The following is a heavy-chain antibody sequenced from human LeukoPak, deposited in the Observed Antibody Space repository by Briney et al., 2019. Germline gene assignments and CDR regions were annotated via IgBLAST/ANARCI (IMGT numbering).Heavy chain of an antibody. CDR1: GGSFSGYY. CDR3: ARARGYCSGGSCYPDY. V-gene: IGHV4-34*01. J-gene: IGHJ4*02. Sequence: SETLSLTCAVYGGSFSGYYWSWIRQPPGKGLEWIGEINHSGSTNYNPSLKSRVTISVDTSKNQFSLKLSSVTAADTAVYYCARARGYCSGGSCYPDYWGQRTLVTVSS. D-gene: IGHD2-15*01. CDR2: INHSGST.